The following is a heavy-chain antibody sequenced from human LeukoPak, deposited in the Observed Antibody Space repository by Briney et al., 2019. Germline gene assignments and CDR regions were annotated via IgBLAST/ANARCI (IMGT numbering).Heavy chain of an antibody. D-gene: IGHD3-9*01. V-gene: IGHV3-30*02. CDR3: AKDKELRYFDWLFDLDY. CDR1: GFTFSSYG. CDR2: IRYDGSNK. J-gene: IGHJ4*02. Sequence: PSGGSLRLSCAASGFTFSSYGMHWVRQAPGKGLEWVAFIRYDGSNKYYADSVKGRFTISRDNSKNTLYLQMNSLRAEDTAVYYCAKDKELRYFDWLFDLDYWGQGTLVTVSS.